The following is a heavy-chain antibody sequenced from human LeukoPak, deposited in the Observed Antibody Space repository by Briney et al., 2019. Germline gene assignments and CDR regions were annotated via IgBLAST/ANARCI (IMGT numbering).Heavy chain of an antibody. CDR2: IYYSGST. CDR3: ARGDFWSGYYPFDY. V-gene: IGHV4-59*01. CDR1: GGSISSYY. D-gene: IGHD3-3*01. J-gene: IGHJ4*02. Sequence: PSETLSLTCTVSGGSISSYYWSWIRQPPGKGLEWIGYIYYSGSTNYNPSLKSRVTISVDTSKNQFSLKLSSVTAADTAVYYCARGDFWSGYYPFDYWGQGTLVTVSS.